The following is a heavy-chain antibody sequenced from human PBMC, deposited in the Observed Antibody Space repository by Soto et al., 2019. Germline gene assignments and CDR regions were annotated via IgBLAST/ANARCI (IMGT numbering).Heavy chain of an antibody. V-gene: IGHV1-2*04. J-gene: IGHJ5*02. Sequence: ASVKVSCKASGYTFTGYYMHWVRQAPGQGLEWMGWINPNSGGTNYAQKFQGWVTMTRDTSISTAYMELSRLRSDDTAVYYCARGRITMVRGVLTWFDPWGQGTLVTVSS. CDR2: INPNSGGT. CDR3: ARGRITMVRGVLTWFDP. D-gene: IGHD3-10*01. CDR1: GYTFTGYY.